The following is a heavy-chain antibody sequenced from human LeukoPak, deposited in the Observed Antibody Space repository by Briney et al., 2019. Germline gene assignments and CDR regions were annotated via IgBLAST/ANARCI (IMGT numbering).Heavy chain of an antibody. CDR1: GFTFRNYG. CDR3: AREALGYRDYDPDYFGS. Sequence: GRSLRLSCAASGFTFRNYGMHWIRQAPGKGLEWVGVATIDERSVFCADSVQGRFIISRDNSKTTLYLQMNNLRPEDTALYYCAREALGYRDYDPDYFGSWGQGTLVIVSS. CDR2: ATIDERSV. V-gene: IGHV3-30*03. D-gene: IGHD5-12*01. J-gene: IGHJ4*02.